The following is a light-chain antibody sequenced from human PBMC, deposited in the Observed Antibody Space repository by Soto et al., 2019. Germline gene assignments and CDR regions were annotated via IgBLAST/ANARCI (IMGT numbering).Light chain of an antibody. J-gene: IGKJ1*01. CDR1: QSVSIRY. V-gene: IGKV3-20*01. Sequence: EIVLTQSPGTLSLSPGERATLSCRASQSVSIRYLAWYQQKPGQAPRLLIYGASGRATGIPDRFSGSGSGTDFTLTISRLEPEDFAVYYWQQFDSSPWTFGQGTKVEIK. CDR3: QQFDSSPWT. CDR2: GAS.